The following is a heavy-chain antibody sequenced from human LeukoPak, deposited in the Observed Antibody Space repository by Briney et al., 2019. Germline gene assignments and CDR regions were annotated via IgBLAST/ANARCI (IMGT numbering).Heavy chain of an antibody. CDR3: AKDAPVNIVVVPAANS. J-gene: IGHJ4*02. CDR1: GFTFSNYG. Sequence: GGSLRLSCAASGFTFSNYGMHWVRQAPGKGLEWVAFIWYDGSNKYYVDSVKGRFTISRDNSKNTLYLQMNSLRAEDTAVYYCAKDAPVNIVVVPAANSWGQGTLVTVSS. D-gene: IGHD2-2*01. V-gene: IGHV3-30*02. CDR2: IWYDGSNK.